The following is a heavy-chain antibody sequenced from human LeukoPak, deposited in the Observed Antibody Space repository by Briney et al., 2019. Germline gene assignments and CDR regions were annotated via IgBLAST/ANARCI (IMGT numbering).Heavy chain of an antibody. D-gene: IGHD6-19*01. CDR1: GFTVSSNY. Sequence: GRSLRLSCAASGFTVSSNYMSWVRQAPGKGLEWVSVIYSGGSTYYADSVKGRFTISRDNSKNTLYLQMNSLRAEDTAVYYCASQLYSSGWSYYYYYGMDVWGQGTTVTVSS. V-gene: IGHV3-66*04. CDR2: IYSGGST. CDR3: ASQLYSSGWSYYYYYGMDV. J-gene: IGHJ6*02.